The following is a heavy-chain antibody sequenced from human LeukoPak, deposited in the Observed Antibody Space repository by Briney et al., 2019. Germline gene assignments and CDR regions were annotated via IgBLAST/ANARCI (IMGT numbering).Heavy chain of an antibody. Sequence: GGSLRLSCAASGFTVSSSYMSWVRQAPGKGLEYVSGISGNGGNTYYANSVKGRFTISRDNSKHTLYLQMGSLRAEDMAVYYCARSKRWLEHYWYFDLWGRGTLVTVSS. CDR1: GFTVSSSY. J-gene: IGHJ2*01. CDR3: ARSKRWLEHYWYFDL. D-gene: IGHD5-24*01. V-gene: IGHV3-64*01. CDR2: ISGNGGNT.